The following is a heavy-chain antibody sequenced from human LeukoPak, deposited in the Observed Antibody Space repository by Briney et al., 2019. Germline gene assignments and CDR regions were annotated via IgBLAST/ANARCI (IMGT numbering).Heavy chain of an antibody. Sequence: GGSLRLSCAASGFIFSAYYMSWIRQAPGKGLEWVSYISSSSSYTNYVDSVKGRFTISRDNAKNSLYLQMNSLRAEDTAVYYCARAVLVSSYYFDCWGQGTLVTVSS. D-gene: IGHD5/OR15-5a*01. J-gene: IGHJ4*02. V-gene: IGHV3-11*05. CDR3: ARAVLVSSYYFDC. CDR2: ISSSSSYT. CDR1: GFIFSAYY.